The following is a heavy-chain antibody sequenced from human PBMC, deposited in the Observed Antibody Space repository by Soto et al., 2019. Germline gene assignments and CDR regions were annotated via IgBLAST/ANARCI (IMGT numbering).Heavy chain of an antibody. CDR2: ISYDGSNK. Sequence: GGSLRLSCAASGFTFSSYGMHWVRQAPGKGLEWVAVISYDGSNKYYADSVKGRFTISRDNSKNTLYLQMNSLRAEDTAVYYCAKPMYSSSWYYYGMDVWGQGTTVTVSS. V-gene: IGHV3-30*18. D-gene: IGHD6-13*01. CDR1: GFTFSSYG. J-gene: IGHJ6*02. CDR3: AKPMYSSSWYYYGMDV.